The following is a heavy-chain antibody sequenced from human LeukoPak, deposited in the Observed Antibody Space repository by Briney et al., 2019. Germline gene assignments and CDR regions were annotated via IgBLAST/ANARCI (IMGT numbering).Heavy chain of an antibody. CDR2: ISAYNGNT. V-gene: IGHV1-18*01. J-gene: IGHJ4*02. Sequence: GASVKVSCKASGGTFSSYAISWVRQAPGQGLEWMGWISAYNGNTNYAQKLQGRVTMTTDTSTSTAYMELRSLRSDDTAVYYCARDRALYDFWSGYYTGPPSDYWGQGTLVTVSS. CDR1: GGTFSSYA. D-gene: IGHD3-3*01. CDR3: ARDRALYDFWSGYYTGPPSDY.